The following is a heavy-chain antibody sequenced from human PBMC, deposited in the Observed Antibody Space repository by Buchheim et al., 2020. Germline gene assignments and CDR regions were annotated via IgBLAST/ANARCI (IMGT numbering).Heavy chain of an antibody. J-gene: IGHJ6*02. V-gene: IGHV3-30*18. CDR2: ISYDGSNK. CDR1: GFTFSSYG. CDR3: AKDLVGGFLEWLQRYYYYGMDV. D-gene: IGHD3-3*01. Sequence: QVQLVESGGGVVQPGRSLRLSCAASGFTFSSYGMHWVRQAPGKGLEWVAVISYDGSNKYYADSVKGRFTISRDNSKKPLYLQMNSLRAEDTAVYYCAKDLVGGFLEWLQRYYYYGMDVWGQGTT.